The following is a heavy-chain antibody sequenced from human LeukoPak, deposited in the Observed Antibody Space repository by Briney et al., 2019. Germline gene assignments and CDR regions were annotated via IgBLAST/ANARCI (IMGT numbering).Heavy chain of an antibody. D-gene: IGHD1-26*01. Sequence: ASVKVSCKASGYTFTGYYMHWVRQAPGQGLEWMGWINPNSGGTNYAQKFQGRVTMTRDTSTSTAYMELRSLRSDDTAVYYCARDPGGSYSGDYWGQGTLVTVSS. J-gene: IGHJ4*02. V-gene: IGHV1-2*02. CDR1: GYTFTGYY. CDR3: ARDPGGSYSGDY. CDR2: INPNSGGT.